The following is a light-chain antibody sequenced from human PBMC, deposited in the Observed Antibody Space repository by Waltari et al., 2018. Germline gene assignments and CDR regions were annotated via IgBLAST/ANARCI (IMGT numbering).Light chain of an antibody. CDR3: QKYGTLPAT. V-gene: IGKV3-20*01. CDR2: DAS. J-gene: IGKJ1*01. CDR1: QRISRF. Sequence: DIFLTQSPGTLSLSPGEGATLSCRASQRISRFLAWYQQKPCQAPRLLIYDASTRATGIPDRFSGSGYGTDFSLTISRLEPEDFAVYYCQKYGTLPATFGQGTKVEIK.